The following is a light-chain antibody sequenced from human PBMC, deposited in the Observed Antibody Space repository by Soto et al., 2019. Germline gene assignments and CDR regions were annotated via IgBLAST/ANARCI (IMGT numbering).Light chain of an antibody. CDR3: QTWGTGVV. V-gene: IGLV4-69*01. CDR1: SGHSSYA. Sequence: QAVVTQSPSASASLGASVKLTCTLSSGHSSYAIAWHQQQPEKGPRYLMKLNSDGSHSKGDGIPDRLSGSSSGAERYLTISSLQSEDDADYYCQTWGTGVVFGGGTQLTVL. CDR2: LNSDGSH. J-gene: IGLJ2*01.